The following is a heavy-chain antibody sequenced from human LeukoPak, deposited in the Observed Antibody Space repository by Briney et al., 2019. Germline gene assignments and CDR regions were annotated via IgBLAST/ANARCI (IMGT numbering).Heavy chain of an antibody. Sequence: PGGSLRLSCAASGFTFSSYGMHWVRQAPGKGLEWVAVIRYDGSNKYYADSVKGRFTISRDNSKNTLYLQMNSLRAEDTAVYYCARGSYGDWDYYYGMDVWGQGTTVTVSS. D-gene: IGHD4-17*01. J-gene: IGHJ6*02. CDR3: ARGSYGDWDYYYGMDV. V-gene: IGHV3-33*01. CDR2: IRYDGSNK. CDR1: GFTFSSYG.